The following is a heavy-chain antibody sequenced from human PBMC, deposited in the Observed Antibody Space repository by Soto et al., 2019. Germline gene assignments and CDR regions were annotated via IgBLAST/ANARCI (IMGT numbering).Heavy chain of an antibody. J-gene: IGHJ5*01. V-gene: IGHV3-74*01. CDR1: GFALRSSW. CDR2: INSDGSNT. CDR3: ARDVGGSTCPNNGFES. Sequence: VQLVESGGGLVQPGGALRLSCAASGFALRSSWMHWVRQVPGKGLVWVSRINSDGSNTAYADSVKGRFTISKDHAKNTLYLQMYILRVEDTAVYYCARDVGGSTCPNNGFESWGQGTLVTVSS. D-gene: IGHD1-26*01.